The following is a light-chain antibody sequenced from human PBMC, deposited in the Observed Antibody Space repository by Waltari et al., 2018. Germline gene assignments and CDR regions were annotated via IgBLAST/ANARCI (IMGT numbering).Light chain of an antibody. V-gene: IGKV1-5*03. J-gene: IGKJ2*01. CDR2: KAS. Sequence: DIQMTQSPSTLSASVGDRVTITCRASQSISSWLAWYQQKPGKAPKLLIYKASSLESGVPSRFSGSGAGTEFTLTISSLQPDDFATYYCQQYNSYPYTFGQGTKLEIK. CDR3: QQYNSYPYT. CDR1: QSISSW.